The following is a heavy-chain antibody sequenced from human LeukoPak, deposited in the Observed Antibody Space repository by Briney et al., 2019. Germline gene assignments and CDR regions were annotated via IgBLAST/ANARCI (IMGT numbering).Heavy chain of an antibody. V-gene: IGHV4-59*01. CDR1: GGSISSYY. Sequence: PSETLSLTCTVSGGSISSYYWSWIRQPPGKGLEWIGYIYYSGSTNYNPSLKSRVTILVDTSKNQFSLKLSSVTAADTAVYYCARAQGGSGWYLGDFDYWGQGTLVTVSS. CDR2: IYYSGST. D-gene: IGHD6-19*01. CDR3: ARAQGGSGWYLGDFDY. J-gene: IGHJ4*02.